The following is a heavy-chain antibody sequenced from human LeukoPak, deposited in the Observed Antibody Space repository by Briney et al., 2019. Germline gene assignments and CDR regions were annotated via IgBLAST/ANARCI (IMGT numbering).Heavy chain of an antibody. Sequence: SETLSLTCDVSGYSISSGYYWGWIRQSPGEGLEWIATIFHSGSIYYNPSLKSRVTLSVDTSKNQFTLKLDSVTAADTAMYYCARMGVSYYYDSSTYFPTAFDVWGQGTMVSVPS. CDR1: GYSISSGYY. D-gene: IGHD3-22*01. J-gene: IGHJ3*01. V-gene: IGHV4-38-2*01. CDR2: IFHSGSI. CDR3: ARMGVSYYYDSSTYFPTAFDV.